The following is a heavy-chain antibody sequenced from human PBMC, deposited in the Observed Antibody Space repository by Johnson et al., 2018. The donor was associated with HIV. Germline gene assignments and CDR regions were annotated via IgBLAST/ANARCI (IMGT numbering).Heavy chain of an antibody. CDR2: INWNGGST. Sequence: VQVVESGGGLVQPGGSLRLSCAASGFTFSSYDMHWVRQVPGKGPEWVCGINWNGGSTGYADSVKGRFTISSDNARAPLYLRRQSRRAEDTALYYCARLFSSDYHYEGQTMTFDVWGQGTMVTVSS. CDR1: GFTFSSYD. J-gene: IGHJ3*01. V-gene: IGHV3-20*04. CDR3: ARLFSSDYHYEGQTMTFDV. D-gene: IGHD3-22*01.